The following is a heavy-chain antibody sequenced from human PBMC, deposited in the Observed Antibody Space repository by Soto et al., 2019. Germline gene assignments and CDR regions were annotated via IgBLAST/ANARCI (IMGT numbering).Heavy chain of an antibody. D-gene: IGHD2-2*02. J-gene: IGHJ4*02. CDR2: IYYSGGT. CDR1: GGSIINYY. Sequence: PSETLSLTCTVSGGSIINYYWSWIRQPPGKGLEWIGYIYYSGGTNYNPSLKSRVTISVDTSKNQFSLKLSCVTAEDTAVYYCASSFTVPAVIGYWGQGTLVTVSS. V-gene: IGHV4-59*01. CDR3: ASSFTVPAVIGY.